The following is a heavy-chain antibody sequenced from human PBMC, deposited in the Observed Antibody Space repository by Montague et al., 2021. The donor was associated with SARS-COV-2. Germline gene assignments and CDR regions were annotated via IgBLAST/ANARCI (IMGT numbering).Heavy chain of an antibody. D-gene: IGHD2-15*01. Sequence: TLSLTCTVSGGSISNGGYYCSWIRQHPGKGLEWIGYMYDSGSTYYNPSLTSRVTMSLDTSKNQFSLKLSSVTAADTAVYYCARGDGVVVAAPYIWGQGIMVTVSS. V-gene: IGHV4-31*03. CDR2: MYDSGST. J-gene: IGHJ3*02. CDR1: GGSISNGGYY. CDR3: ARGDGVVVAAPYI.